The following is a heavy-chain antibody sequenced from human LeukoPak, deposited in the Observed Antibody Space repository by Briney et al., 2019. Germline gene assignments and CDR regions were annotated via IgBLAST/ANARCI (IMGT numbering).Heavy chain of an antibody. Sequence: SETLSLTCTVSGGSISGYYWSWIRQPAGKGLEWIGRIYTSGSTNYNPSLKSRVTMSVDTSKNQFSLKLSSVTAADTAVYYCARGITYYDILTGRAPSYYMDVWGKGTTVTVSS. J-gene: IGHJ6*03. D-gene: IGHD3-9*01. CDR1: GGSISGYY. CDR3: ARGITYYDILTGRAPSYYMDV. CDR2: IYTSGST. V-gene: IGHV4-4*07.